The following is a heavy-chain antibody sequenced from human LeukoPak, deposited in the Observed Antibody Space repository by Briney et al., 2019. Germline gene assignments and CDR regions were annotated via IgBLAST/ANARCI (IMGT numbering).Heavy chain of an antibody. D-gene: IGHD3-10*01. CDR2: IYSGGST. CDR1: GFTVSNNY. Sequence: GGSLRLSCAASGFTVSNNYMSWVRQAPGKGLEWVSVIYSGGSTYYADSVKGRFTISSDNSKNTLYLQMNSLRAEDTAVYYCARKDEHYGSGSFSYWGQGTLVTVSS. V-gene: IGHV3-53*01. J-gene: IGHJ4*02. CDR3: ARKDEHYGSGSFSY.